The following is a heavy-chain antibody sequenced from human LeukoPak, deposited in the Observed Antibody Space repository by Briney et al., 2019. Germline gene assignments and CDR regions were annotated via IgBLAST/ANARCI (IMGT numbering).Heavy chain of an antibody. CDR2: SYSGGNA. CDR3: AHSKRGGGYYINAFAV. D-gene: IGHD1-26*01. J-gene: IGHJ3*01. V-gene: IGHV4-59*01. CDR1: GTSTSAYY. Sequence: SETLSLTCTVSGTSTSAYYWSWIRQPPGKGLEWIGYSYSGGNANYNPSLKSRVTISIDTSENQFSLRLTSVTAADAAVYFCAHSKRGGGYYINAFAVWGQGALVTISS.